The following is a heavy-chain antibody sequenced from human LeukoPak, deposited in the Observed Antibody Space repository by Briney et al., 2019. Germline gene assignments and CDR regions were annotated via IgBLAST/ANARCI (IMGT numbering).Heavy chain of an antibody. CDR1: GFTVSSNY. CDR3: ARYFYDSSGYPYYFDY. Sequence: QPGGSLRLSCVASGFTVSSNYMIWVRQAPGKGLEWVSVIYSGGSTYYADSVKGRFTISKDNSKNTLYLQMNSLRAEDTAVYYCARYFYDSSGYPYYFDYWGQGTLVTVSS. CDR2: IYSGGST. V-gene: IGHV3-53*01. D-gene: IGHD3-22*01. J-gene: IGHJ4*02.